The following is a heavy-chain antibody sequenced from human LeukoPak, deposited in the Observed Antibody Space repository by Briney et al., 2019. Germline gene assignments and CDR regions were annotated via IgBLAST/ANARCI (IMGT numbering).Heavy chain of an antibody. CDR2: ISYSGST. D-gene: IGHD3-22*01. CDR1: GGSISSFY. CDR3: ARHQGHYYDSSGYRARWFDP. J-gene: IGHJ5*02. Sequence: PSETLSLTCTVSGGSISSFYWSWLRQPPGKGLEWIGFISYSGSTNYNPSLKSRVTISVDASKNQFSLKLSSVTAADTAVYYCARHQGHYYDSSGYRARWFDPWGQGTLVTVSS. V-gene: IGHV4-59*08.